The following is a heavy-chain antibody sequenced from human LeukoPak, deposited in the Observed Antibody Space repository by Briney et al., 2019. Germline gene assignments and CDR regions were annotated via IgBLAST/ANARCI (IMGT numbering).Heavy chain of an antibody. D-gene: IGHD3-22*01. V-gene: IGHV1-18*01. CDR2: ISAYNGNT. CDR1: GYTFTSYG. CDR3: ARGGPPGYYDSSGYLLDY. J-gene: IGHJ4*02. Sequence: ASVKVSCKASGYTFTSYGISWVRQAPGQGLEWMGWISAYNGNTNYAQKLQSRVTMTTDTSTSTAYMELSSLRSEDTAVYYCARGGPPGYYDSSGYLLDYWGQGTLVTVSS.